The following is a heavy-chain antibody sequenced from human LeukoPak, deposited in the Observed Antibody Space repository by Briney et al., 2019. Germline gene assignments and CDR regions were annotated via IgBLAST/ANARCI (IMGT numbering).Heavy chain of an antibody. D-gene: IGHD5/OR15-5a*01. J-gene: IGHJ2*01. CDR1: GGSINSGGYY. CDR3: ARDNRIVSRLDWYFDL. V-gene: IGHV4-31*03. Sequence: SQTLSLTCTVSGGSINSGGYYWSWIRQLPGKGLEWIGYFYYTGSTYYNPSLKSRLTISVDTSKNQFSLRLSSVTVADTAVYYCARDNRIVSRLDWYFDLWGRGTLVTVSS. CDR2: FYYTGST.